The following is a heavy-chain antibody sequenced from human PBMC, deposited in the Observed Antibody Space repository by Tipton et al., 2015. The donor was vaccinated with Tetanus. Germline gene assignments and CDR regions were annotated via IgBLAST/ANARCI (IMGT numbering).Heavy chain of an antibody. J-gene: IGHJ4*02. CDR2: IFPQFDTS. D-gene: IGHD2-21*01. V-gene: IGHV1-69*06. CDR3: ARMNHNAPLLFDH. CDR1: GGTFDSHA. Sequence: QVQLVQSGAEVKRPGSSVKVSCKASGGTFDSHAVNWVRQAPGQGLEWVGGIFPQFDTSNNAPKFQGRVTLTADKSTSTAYMELSGLRSDDTAVYFCARMNHNAPLLFDHWGQGTLVTVSS.